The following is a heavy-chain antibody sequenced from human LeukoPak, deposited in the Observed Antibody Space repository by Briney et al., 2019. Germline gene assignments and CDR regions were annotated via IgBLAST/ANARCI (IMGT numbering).Heavy chain of an antibody. CDR2: IYTSGST. V-gene: IGHV4-4*07. D-gene: IGHD6-19*01. J-gene: IGHJ4*02. CDR3: ARDEYSSGWYILGY. CDR1: GGSISSYY. Sequence: SETLSLTCTVSGGSISSYYWSWIRQPAGKGLEWIGRIYTSGSTNYNPSLKSRVTMSVDTSKNQFSLKLSSVTAADTAMYYCARDEYSSGWYILGYWGQGTLVTVSS.